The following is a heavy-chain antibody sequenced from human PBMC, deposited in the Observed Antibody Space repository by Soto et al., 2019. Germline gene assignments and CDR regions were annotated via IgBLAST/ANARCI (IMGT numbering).Heavy chain of an antibody. J-gene: IGHJ4*02. Sequence: SETLSLTCTVSGGSISSGAYHWTWIRQHPGKGLEWIGAIYNSGSTDYNPSLKSRLTISDDTSKNQFSLNLNSVTAADTAVYYCARGVSESKPLGYRLHSFDYWGQGTLVTVSS. CDR3: ARGVSESKPLGYRLHSFDY. D-gene: IGHD5-18*01. V-gene: IGHV4-31*03. CDR1: GGSISSGAYH. CDR2: IYNSGST.